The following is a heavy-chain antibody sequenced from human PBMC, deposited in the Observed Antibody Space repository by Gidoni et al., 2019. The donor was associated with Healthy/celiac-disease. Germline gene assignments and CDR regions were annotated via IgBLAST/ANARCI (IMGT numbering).Heavy chain of an antibody. V-gene: IGHV4-34*01. CDR3: ARGVVAAAGLTDKVDY. J-gene: IGHJ4*02. CDR1: GGSFSGYY. Sequence: QVQLQQWGTGLLKPSETLSLTCAVYGGSFSGYYWSWIRQPPGKGLEWIGEINHSGSTNYNPSLKSRVTISVDTSKNQFSLKLSSVTAADTAVYYCARGVVAAAGLTDKVDYWGQGTLVTVSS. D-gene: IGHD6-13*01. CDR2: INHSGST.